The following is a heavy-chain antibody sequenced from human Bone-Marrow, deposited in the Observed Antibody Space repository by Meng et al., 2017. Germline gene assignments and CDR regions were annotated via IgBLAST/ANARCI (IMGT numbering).Heavy chain of an antibody. CDR3: ARVQQTAAIFYYYYYDMDV. V-gene: IGHV1-18*01. Sequence: ASVKVSCKASGYTFTSYGTSWVRQAPGQGLEWMGWISAYNGNTNYAQKLQGRVTMTTDTSTSTAYMELRSLRSDDTAVYYCARVQQTAAIFYYYYYDMDVWGQGTTVTGSS. J-gene: IGHJ6*02. CDR2: ISAYNGNT. CDR1: GYTFTSYG. D-gene: IGHD2-2*01.